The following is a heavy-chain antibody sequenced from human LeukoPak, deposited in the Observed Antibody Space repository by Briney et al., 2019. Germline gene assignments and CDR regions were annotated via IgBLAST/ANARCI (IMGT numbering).Heavy chain of an antibody. CDR3: ARVVVLAATLWFDP. CDR2: IYTSGST. V-gene: IGHV4-4*07. J-gene: IGHJ5*02. D-gene: IGHD2-15*01. Sequence: PSETLSLTCTVSGGSISSYYWSWIRQPAGKGLEWIGRIYTSGSTNYNPSLKSRVTMSVDTSKNQFSLKLSSVTAADTAVYYCARVVVLAATLWFDPWAQGTLVTVSS. CDR1: GGSISSYY.